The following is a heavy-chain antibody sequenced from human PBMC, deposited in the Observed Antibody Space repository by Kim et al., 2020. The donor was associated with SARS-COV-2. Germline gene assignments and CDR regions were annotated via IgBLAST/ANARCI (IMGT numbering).Heavy chain of an antibody. J-gene: IGHJ6*02. D-gene: IGHD3-3*01. CDR3: ARGRFPDYYYYGMDV. CDR1: GGSISSYY. Sequence: SETLSLTCTVSGGSISSYYWSWIRQPPGKGLEWIGYIYYSGSTNYNPSLKSRVTISVDTSKNQFSLKLSSVTAADTAVYYCARGRFPDYYYYGMDVWGQGTTVTVSS. V-gene: IGHV4-59*01. CDR2: IYYSGST.